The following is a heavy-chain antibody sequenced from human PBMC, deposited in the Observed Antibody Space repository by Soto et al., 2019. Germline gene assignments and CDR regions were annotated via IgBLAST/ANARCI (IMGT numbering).Heavy chain of an antibody. V-gene: IGHV1-69*01. CDR2: IIPIFGTA. CDR1: GGTFSSYA. D-gene: IGHD6-19*01. CDR3: ARAPEPDSGWFYYFDY. J-gene: IGHJ4*02. Sequence: QVQLVQSGAEVKKPGSSVKVSCKASGGTFSSYAISWVRQAPGQGLEWMGGIIPIFGTANYAQKFQGRVTITADESMSTAYMELSSLRSEDTAVYYCARAPEPDSGWFYYFDYWGQGTLVTVSS.